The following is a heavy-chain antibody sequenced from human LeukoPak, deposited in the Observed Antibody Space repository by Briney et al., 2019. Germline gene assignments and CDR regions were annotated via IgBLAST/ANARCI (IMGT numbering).Heavy chain of an antibody. Sequence: GGSLRLSCAASGFTFSSYSMNWVRQAPGKGLEWVLSISSSSSYIYYADSVKGRFTISRDNAKNSLYLQMNSLRAEDTAVYYCARAPGSGYYGMDVWGQGTTVTVSS. J-gene: IGHJ6*02. CDR3: ARAPGSGYYGMDV. V-gene: IGHV3-21*01. CDR1: GFTFSSYS. CDR2: ISSSSSYI.